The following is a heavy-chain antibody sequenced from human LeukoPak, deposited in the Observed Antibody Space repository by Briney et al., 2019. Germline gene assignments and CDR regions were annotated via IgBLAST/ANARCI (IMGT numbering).Heavy chain of an antibody. D-gene: IGHD2-21*01. CDR3: ARESYSYFDY. J-gene: IGHJ4*02. CDR2: IYTSGST. CDR1: GGSISSGNYY. Sequence: SETLSLTCAVSGGSISSGNYYWSWIRQPAGKGLEWIGRIYTSGSTNYNPSLKSRVTISVDTSKNQFSLKLSSVTAADTAMYYCARESYSYFDYWGQGTLVTVSS. V-gene: IGHV4-61*02.